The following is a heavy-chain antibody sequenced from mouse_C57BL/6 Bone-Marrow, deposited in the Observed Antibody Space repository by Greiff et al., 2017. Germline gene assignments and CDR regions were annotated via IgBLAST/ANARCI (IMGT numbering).Heavy chain of an antibody. V-gene: IGHV5-17*01. CDR1: GFTFSDYG. Sequence: VQGVESGGGLVKPGGSLKLSCAASGFTFSDYGMHWVRQAPEKGLEWVAYISSGSSTIYYADTVKGRFTSSRDNAKNTLFLQMTSLRSEDTAMYYCARRYDGYYYYAMDYWGQGTSVTVSS. CDR3: ARRYDGYYYYAMDY. D-gene: IGHD2-3*01. J-gene: IGHJ4*01. CDR2: ISSGSSTI.